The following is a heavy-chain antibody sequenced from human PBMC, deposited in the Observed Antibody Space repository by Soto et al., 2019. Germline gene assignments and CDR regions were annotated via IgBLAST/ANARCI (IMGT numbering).Heavy chain of an antibody. D-gene: IGHD2-15*01. CDR3: ATYCRGSGGRCYFGN. Sequence: QVQLQESGPGLVKPSQTLSLTCTVSGGSISSGDYYWSWIRQPPGKGLEWIGYMYYSGSTYYNPSRKSRVTISVDTAKSRISLKLSAVTAADTAVYECATYCRGSGGRCYFGNGGQGTLVTVSS. V-gene: IGHV4-30-4*01. J-gene: IGHJ4*02. CDR2: MYYSGST. CDR1: GGSISSGDYY.